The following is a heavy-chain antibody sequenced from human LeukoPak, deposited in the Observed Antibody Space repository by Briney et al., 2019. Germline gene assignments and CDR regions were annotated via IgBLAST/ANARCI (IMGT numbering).Heavy chain of an antibody. J-gene: IGHJ5*02. CDR2: IYYSGST. CDR3: ARDVDIVATVWFDP. V-gene: IGHV4-34*01. Sequence: SETLSLTCAVYGGSFSGYYWGWIRQPPGKGLEWIGTIYYSGSTYYNPSLKSRVTISVDTSQNQFSLRLSSVTAADTAVYYCARDVDIVATVWFDPWGQGTLVTVSS. D-gene: IGHD5-12*01. CDR1: GGSFSGYY.